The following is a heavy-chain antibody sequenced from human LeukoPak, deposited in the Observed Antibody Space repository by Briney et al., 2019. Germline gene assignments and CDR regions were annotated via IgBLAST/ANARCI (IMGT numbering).Heavy chain of an antibody. Sequence: SETLSLTCTVSGGSISSGSHHWGWFRQSPGKGLEWIGSLYYSRTTYYNPSLNSRVTISVVTSKNQFFLQLNSVTAADTAVYYCARGRGDCSGGSCYSRNYYGMDVWGQGTTVTVSS. D-gene: IGHD2-15*01. CDR1: GGSISSGSHH. CDR2: LYYSRTT. CDR3: ARGRGDCSGGSCYSRNYYGMDV. V-gene: IGHV4-39*01. J-gene: IGHJ6*02.